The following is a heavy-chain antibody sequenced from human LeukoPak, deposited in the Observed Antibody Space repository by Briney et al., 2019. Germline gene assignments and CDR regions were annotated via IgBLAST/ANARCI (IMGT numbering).Heavy chain of an antibody. J-gene: IGHJ4*02. D-gene: IGHD7-27*01. CDR2: INHSGST. V-gene: IGHV4-34*01. CDR1: GGSFSGYY. CDR3: ARVLKSSGDRIRRKLGYFDY. Sequence: SETLSLTCAVYGGSFSGYYWSWIRQPPGKGLEWIGEINHSGSTNYNPSLKSRVTISVDTSKNQFSLKLSSVTAADTAVYYCARVLKSSGDRIRRKLGYFDYWGQGTLVTVSS.